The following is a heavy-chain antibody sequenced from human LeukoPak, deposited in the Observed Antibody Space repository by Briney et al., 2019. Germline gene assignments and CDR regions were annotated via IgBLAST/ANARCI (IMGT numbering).Heavy chain of an antibody. CDR2: IYTSGST. Sequence: SETLSLTCTVSGGSISSSSYYWSRIRQPAGKGLEWIGRIYTSGSTNYNPSLKSRVTMSVDTSKNQFSLKLSSVTAADTAVYYYAREESGWATFDYWGQGTLVTVSS. V-gene: IGHV4-61*02. D-gene: IGHD6-19*01. J-gene: IGHJ4*02. CDR3: AREESGWATFDY. CDR1: GGSISSSSYY.